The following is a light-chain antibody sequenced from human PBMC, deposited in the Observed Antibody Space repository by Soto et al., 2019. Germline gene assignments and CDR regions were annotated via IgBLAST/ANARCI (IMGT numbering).Light chain of an antibody. CDR3: CSYAGSSTYVV. V-gene: IGLV2-23*01. CDR1: SSDVGSYNL. CDR2: EGS. J-gene: IGLJ2*01. Sequence: QSALTQPASVSGSPGQSITISCTGTSSDVGSYNLVSWYQQHPGKAPKLMIYEGSKRPSGVSNRFSGCKSGNTASLTISGLQAEDEADYYCCSYAGSSTYVVFGGGTKLTVL.